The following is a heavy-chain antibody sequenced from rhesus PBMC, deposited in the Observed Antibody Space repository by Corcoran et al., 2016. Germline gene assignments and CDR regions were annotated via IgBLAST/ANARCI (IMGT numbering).Heavy chain of an antibody. CDR3: ARRLVDRFDV. CDR2: IGCSRWST. CDR1: GYSISSGSY. Sequence: QVQLQESGPGLVKPSETLSLTCAVSGYSISSGSYWGWIRQPPGKVLEWIGYIGCSRWSTYDKRTHKRRVTISKDTSKTQFSLKLSSVTAADTAVYYCARRLVDRFDVWGPGVLVTVSS. D-gene: IGHD6-13*01. J-gene: IGHJ5-1*01. V-gene: IGHV4-99*01.